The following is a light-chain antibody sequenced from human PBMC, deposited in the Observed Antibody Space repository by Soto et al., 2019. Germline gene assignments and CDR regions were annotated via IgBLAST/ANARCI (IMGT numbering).Light chain of an antibody. CDR1: SSDVGAYDY. V-gene: IGLV2-14*03. CDR2: EVS. Sequence: QSVLTQPASVSGSPGQSITISCTGTSSDVGAYDYVSWYQQHPDKAPKLMIYEVSNRPSGVSNRFSGSKSVNTATLTISGLQAEYVADYYSSSYTSSSTRVFGTGTNVTVL. J-gene: IGLJ1*01. CDR3: SSYTSSSTRV.